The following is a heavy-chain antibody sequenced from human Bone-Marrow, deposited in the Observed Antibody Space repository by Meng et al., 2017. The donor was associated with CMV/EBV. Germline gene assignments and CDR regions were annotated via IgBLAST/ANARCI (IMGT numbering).Heavy chain of an antibody. CDR3: ARDLNDVVVPAAILGRYYYYGMDV. Sequence: GESLKISCAASGFTFSSYSMNWVRQAPGKGLEWVSSISSSSSYIYYADSVKGRFTISRDNAKNSLYLQMNSLRAEDMAVYYCARDLNDVVVPAAILGRYYYYGMDVWGQGTTVTVSS. D-gene: IGHD2-2*02. V-gene: IGHV3-21*01. CDR1: GFTFSSYS. J-gene: IGHJ6*02. CDR2: ISSSSSYI.